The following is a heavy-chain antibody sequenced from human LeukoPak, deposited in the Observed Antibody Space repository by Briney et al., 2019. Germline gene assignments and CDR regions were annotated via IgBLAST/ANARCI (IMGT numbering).Heavy chain of an antibody. J-gene: IGHJ4*02. CDR1: GFTFSSYG. CDR3: VRTGDTERFDY. Sequence: GGSLRLSCAASGFTFSSYGMHWVHQAPGKGLEWVALIRYDGSKKDYADSVKGRFTISRDNSKNTLYLQMNSLRAEDTAMYYCVRTGDTERFDYWGQGTLVTVSS. D-gene: IGHD1-1*01. CDR2: IRYDGSKK. V-gene: IGHV3-33*08.